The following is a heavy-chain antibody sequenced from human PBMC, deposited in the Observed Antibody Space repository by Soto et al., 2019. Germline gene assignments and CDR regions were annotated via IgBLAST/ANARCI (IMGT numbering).Heavy chain of an antibody. CDR1: GFTFSSYS. J-gene: IGHJ4*02. D-gene: IGHD3-3*01. V-gene: IGHV3-48*02. CDR2: ISSSSSTI. CDR3: ARGGLVGYDFWSGYYTAGIDY. Sequence: GVLRLSCAASGFTFSSYSMNWVRQAPGKGLEWVSYISSSSSTIYYADSVKGRFTISRDNAKNSLYLQMNSLRDEDTAVYYCARGGLVGYDFWSGYYTAGIDYWGQGTLVTVSS.